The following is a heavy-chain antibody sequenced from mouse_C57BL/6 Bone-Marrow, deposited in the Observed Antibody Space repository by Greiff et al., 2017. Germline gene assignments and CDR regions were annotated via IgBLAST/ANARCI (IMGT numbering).Heavy chain of an antibody. D-gene: IGHD1-1*01. CDR2: LWCDGST. CDR1: GFSFTSYG. CDR3: AFTTVVPAYWYFEV. J-gene: IGHJ1*03. V-gene: IGHV2-3*01. Sequence: VKLMESGPGLVAPSQSLSITCTVSGFSFTSYGLSWVRQSPGKGLEWLGVLWCDGSTKYHSALISRLSISKDNSNSQVFLKLNSLQTDDTATYYCAFTTVVPAYWYFEVWGTGTTVTVSS.